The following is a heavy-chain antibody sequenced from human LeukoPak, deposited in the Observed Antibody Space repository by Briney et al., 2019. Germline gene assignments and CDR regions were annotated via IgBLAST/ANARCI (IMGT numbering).Heavy chain of an antibody. V-gene: IGHV4-34*01. J-gene: IGHJ4*02. D-gene: IGHD5-12*01. CDR1: GGSFSGYY. CDR3: ARSDTSGYDYPLDY. CDR2: INHSGST. Sequence: SETLSLTCAVYGGSFSGYYWSWIRQPPGKGLEWIGEINHSGSTNYNPSLKSRVTISVDTSKNQFSLKLSSVTAADTAVYYCARSDTSGYDYPLDYWGQGTLVTVSS.